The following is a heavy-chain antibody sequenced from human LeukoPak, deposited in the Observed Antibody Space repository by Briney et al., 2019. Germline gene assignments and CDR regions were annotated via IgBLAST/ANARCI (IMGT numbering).Heavy chain of an antibody. D-gene: IGHD1-26*01. CDR2: IIPILGIA. J-gene: IGHJ3*02. CDR1: GGTFSSYA. CDR3: ARDEWELLHAFDI. Sequence: ASVKVSCNASGGTFSSYAISWVRQAPGQGLEWMGRIIPILGIANYAQKFQGRVTITADKSTSTAYMELSSLRSEDTAVYYCARDEWELLHAFDIWGQGTMVTVSS. V-gene: IGHV1-69*04.